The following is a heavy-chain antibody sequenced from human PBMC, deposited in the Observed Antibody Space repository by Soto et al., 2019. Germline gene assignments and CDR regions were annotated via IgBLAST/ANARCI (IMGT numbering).Heavy chain of an antibody. Sequence: PGGSLRLSCAASGFTFDYYAMHWVRQAPGKGLEWVSGISRNSGSIGYADSVKGRFTISRDNAKNSLYLQMNSLRAEDTALYYCAKDMYSSHHYGMDVWGQGTTVTVSS. D-gene: IGHD6-13*01. V-gene: IGHV3-9*01. CDR2: ISRNSGSI. CDR3: AKDMYSSHHYGMDV. J-gene: IGHJ6*02. CDR1: GFTFDYYA.